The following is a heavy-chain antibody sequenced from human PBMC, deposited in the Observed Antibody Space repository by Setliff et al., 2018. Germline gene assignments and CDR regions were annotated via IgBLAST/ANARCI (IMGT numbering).Heavy chain of an antibody. J-gene: IGHJ6*03. CDR3: ARDRRGYSYGSLGYYYYYMDV. D-gene: IGHD5-18*01. CDR2: IYTSGST. CDR1: GGSISSYY. Sequence: SETLSLTCTVSGGSISSYYWSWIRRPAGKGLEWIGRIYTSGSTNYNPSLKSRVTMSVDTSKNQFSLKLSSVTAADTAVYYCARDRRGYSYGSLGYYYYYMDVWGKGTTVTVSS. V-gene: IGHV4-4*07.